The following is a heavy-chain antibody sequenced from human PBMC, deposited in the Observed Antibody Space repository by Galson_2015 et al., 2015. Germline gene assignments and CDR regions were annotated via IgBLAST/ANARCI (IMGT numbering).Heavy chain of an antibody. J-gene: IGHJ4*02. D-gene: IGHD6-13*01. Sequence: SETLSLTCTVSGGSISSYYWSWIRQPPGKGLEWIGYIYYSGSTNYNPSLKSRVTISVDTSKNQFSLKLSSVTAADTAMYYCARETISSSWFFDYWGQGTLVTVSS. CDR1: GGSISSYY. V-gene: IGHV4-59*01. CDR2: IYYSGST. CDR3: ARETISSSWFFDY.